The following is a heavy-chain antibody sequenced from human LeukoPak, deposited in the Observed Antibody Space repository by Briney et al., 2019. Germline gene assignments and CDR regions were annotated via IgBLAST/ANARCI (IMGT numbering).Heavy chain of an antibody. CDR2: IYYSGST. CDR3: ARGGYYYYYMDV. J-gene: IGHJ6*03. CDR1: GGSISSSSYY. D-gene: IGHD3-16*01. V-gene: IGHV4-39*01. Sequence: PSETLSLTCTVSGGSISSSSYYWGWIRQPPGKGLEWIGSIYYSGSTYYNPSLKSRVTISVDTSKNQFSLKLSSVTAADTAVYYRARGGYYYYYMDVWGKGTTVTVSS.